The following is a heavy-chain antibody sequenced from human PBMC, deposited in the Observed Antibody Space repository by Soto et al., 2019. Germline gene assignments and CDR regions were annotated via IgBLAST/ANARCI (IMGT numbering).Heavy chain of an antibody. CDR2: VKGKSDGEAT. V-gene: IGHV3-15*01. J-gene: IGHJ6*02. D-gene: IGHD1-26*01. Sequence: PGESLRLSYAASGFTFRNAWMSWVRQAPGKGVEWVGRVKGKSDGEATDYGAPVKGRFIISRDDSKNMLYLQLNSLKAEDTAVYYCTTGAGATGLHYYYIGTDVWGRGTTVTVSS. CDR1: GFTFRNAW. CDR3: TTGAGATGLHYYYIGTDV.